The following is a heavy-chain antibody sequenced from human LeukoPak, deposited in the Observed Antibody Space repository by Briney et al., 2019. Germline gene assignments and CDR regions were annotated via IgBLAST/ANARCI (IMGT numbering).Heavy chain of an antibody. Sequence: ASVKVSCKASGGTFSSYAISWVRQATGQGLEWMGWMNPNSGNTGYAQKFQGRVTMTRNTSISTAYMELSSLRSEDTAVYYCARGGGWFGDGDFDYWGQGTLVTVSS. CDR3: ARGGGWFGDGDFDY. D-gene: IGHD3-10*01. J-gene: IGHJ4*02. CDR1: GGTFSSYA. CDR2: MNPNSGNT. V-gene: IGHV1-8*02.